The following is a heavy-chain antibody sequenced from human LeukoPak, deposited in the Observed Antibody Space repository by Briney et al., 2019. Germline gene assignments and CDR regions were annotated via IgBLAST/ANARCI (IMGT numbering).Heavy chain of an antibody. Sequence: PSETLSLTCAVSGYPISSDYYWGWIRQAPGKGLEWIGSIYHSGSTYYNPSLKSRVTISLDTSKKQFSLKLSSVAAADTAVYYCARIRGGSFYYYYYIDVWGKGTTVTVSS. CDR1: GYPISSDYY. V-gene: IGHV4-38-2*01. D-gene: IGHD2-15*01. J-gene: IGHJ6*03. CDR2: IYHSGST. CDR3: ARIRGGSFYYYYYIDV.